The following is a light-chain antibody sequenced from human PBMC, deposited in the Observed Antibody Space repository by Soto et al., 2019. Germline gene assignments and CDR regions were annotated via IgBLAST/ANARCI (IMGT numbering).Light chain of an antibody. J-gene: IGKJ4*02. V-gene: IGKV1-5*01. CDR3: QQRNNWPLT. CDR1: QSISSW. Sequence: DIQMTQSPSTLSASVGDRVTITCRASQSISSWLAWYQQKPGKAPKLLIYAASSLQSGVPSRFSGSGSGTDFTLTISSLEPEDFAVYYCQQRNNWPLTFGGGTKVDIK. CDR2: AAS.